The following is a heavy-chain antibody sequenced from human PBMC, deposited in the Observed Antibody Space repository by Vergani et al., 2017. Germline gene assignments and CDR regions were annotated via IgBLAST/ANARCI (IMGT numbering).Heavy chain of an antibody. CDR1: GYTFTSYA. CDR2: INTNTGNP. J-gene: IGHJ6*02. D-gene: IGHD2-2*02. Sequence: QVQLVQSGSELKKPGASVKVSCKASGYTFTSYAMNWVRQAPGQGLEGMGWINTNTGNPTYAKGFTGRFVFSLDTSVSTAYLQSSSVKAEDTAVYYGARVEVVVVPAAISIYYYYGMDVWGQGTTVTVSS. V-gene: IGHV7-4-1*02. CDR3: ARVEVVVVPAAISIYYYYGMDV.